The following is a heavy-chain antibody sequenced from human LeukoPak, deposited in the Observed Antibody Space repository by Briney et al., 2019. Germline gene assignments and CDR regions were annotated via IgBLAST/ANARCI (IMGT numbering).Heavy chain of an antibody. Sequence: TGGSLRLSCTTSGFTFGDYTMSWFRQAPGKGLEWVGFIRSKAYGGATEYAASMKGRFSISRDDSKSIAYLQMNSLKTEDTAVYYCTRGGSSGSYYVLFDYWGQGTLVTVSS. D-gene: IGHD1-26*01. CDR3: TRGGSSGSYYVLFDY. CDR2: IRSKAYGGAT. V-gene: IGHV3-49*03. J-gene: IGHJ4*02. CDR1: GFTFGDYT.